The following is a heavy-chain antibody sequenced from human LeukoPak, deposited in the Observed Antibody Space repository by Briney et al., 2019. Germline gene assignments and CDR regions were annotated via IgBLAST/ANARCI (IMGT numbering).Heavy chain of an antibody. CDR2: ISGGGGSR. CDR1: GFTFSSQA. D-gene: IGHD2-15*01. Sequence: PGESLSLSCCPSGFTFSSQAMSCVRQPPEEGLEWVAAISGGGGSRYCTDSVKCRFTISRDNSENTLYLQMNRLRAEATAVYYCASQLIVVVVAANDYWGQGTLVTVSS. V-gene: IGHV3-23*01. J-gene: IGHJ4*02. CDR3: ASQLIVVVVAANDY.